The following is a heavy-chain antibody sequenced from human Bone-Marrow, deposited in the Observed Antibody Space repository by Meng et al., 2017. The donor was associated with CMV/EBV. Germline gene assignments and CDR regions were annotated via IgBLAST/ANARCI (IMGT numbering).Heavy chain of an antibody. CDR3: ARGVTYYDFWSGYYMCLEWAY. CDR1: GYSISSGYY. D-gene: IGHD3-3*01. CDR2: IYHSGST. J-gene: IGHJ4*02. Sequence: SETLSLTCTVSGYSISSGYYWGWIRQPPGKGLEWIGSIYHSGSTYYNPSLKSRVTISVDTSKNQFSLKLSSVTAADTAVYYCARGVTYYDFWSGYYMCLEWAYWGQGTRVTVSS. V-gene: IGHV4-38-2*02.